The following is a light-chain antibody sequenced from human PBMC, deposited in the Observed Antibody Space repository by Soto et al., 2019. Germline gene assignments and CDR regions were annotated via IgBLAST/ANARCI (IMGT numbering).Light chain of an antibody. CDR3: QQHNNYWS. V-gene: IGKV3-15*01. CDR2: GAS. J-gene: IGKJ1*01. Sequence: IVLTQSPGTLSLSPGERATLPCRASQSISSYLAWYQQKPGQAPRLLIHGASTRATGMPARFSGSGAGTEFTLTISSLQSEDFATYYCQQHNNYWSFGQGTKVDI. CDR1: QSISSY.